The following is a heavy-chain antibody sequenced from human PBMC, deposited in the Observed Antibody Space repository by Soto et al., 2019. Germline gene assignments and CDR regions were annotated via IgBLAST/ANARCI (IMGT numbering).Heavy chain of an antibody. CDR2: ISYDGSNK. CDR3: AKDEATRYYYGMDV. V-gene: IGHV3-30*18. CDR1: GFTFSNYG. J-gene: IGHJ6*02. Sequence: GGSLRLSCAASGFTFSNYGMHWVRQAPGKGLEWVAVISYDGSNKYYADFVKGRFTISGDNSKNTLYLQMNSLRAEDTAVYYCAKDEATRYYYGMDVWGQGTTVTVSS.